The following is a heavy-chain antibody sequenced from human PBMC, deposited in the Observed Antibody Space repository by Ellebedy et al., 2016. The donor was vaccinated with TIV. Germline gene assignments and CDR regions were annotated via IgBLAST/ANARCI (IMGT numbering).Heavy chain of an antibody. J-gene: IGHJ3*02. D-gene: IGHD3-22*01. CDR1: AFAFNSYA. V-gene: IGHV3-30-3*01. CDR2: ISYDGSSK. Sequence: PGGSLRLSCAASAFAFNSYAMHWVRQAPGKGLEWVAVISYDGSSKYYADSVKGRFTISRDNPKNTLYLQTDSLRAEDTAMYYCAKDLGYYDSSYVFDIWGQGTMVTVSA. CDR3: AKDLGYYDSSYVFDI.